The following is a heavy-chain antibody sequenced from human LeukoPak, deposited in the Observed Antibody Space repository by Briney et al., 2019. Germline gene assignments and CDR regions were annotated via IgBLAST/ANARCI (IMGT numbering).Heavy chain of an antibody. Sequence: ASVKVSCKASGYTFTDYYMHWVRQAPGQGLEWMGWINPNSGGTDYAQKFQGRVTMTRDTSISTAYMELSRLRSDDTAVYYCARGGFCGSTSCSLFDYWGHGTLVTVSS. CDR1: GYTFTDYY. CDR3: ARGGFCGSTSCSLFDY. V-gene: IGHV1-2*02. D-gene: IGHD2-2*01. J-gene: IGHJ4*01. CDR2: INPNSGGT.